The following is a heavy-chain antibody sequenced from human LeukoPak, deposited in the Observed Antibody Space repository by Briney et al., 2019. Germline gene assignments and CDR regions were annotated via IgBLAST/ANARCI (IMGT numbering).Heavy chain of an antibody. D-gene: IGHD2-2*01. CDR1: GYIFTELS. CDR2: FDPEDDEN. V-gene: IGHV1-24*01. CDR3: ATGKAIVVPAALDY. Sequence: ASVKVSCKVSGYIFTELSMHWVRQAPGKGLEWMGGFDPEDDENIYAQKFQGRVTMTEDTSTDTAYMELSSLRSEDTAVYYCATGKAIVVPAALDYWGQGTLVTVSS. J-gene: IGHJ4*02.